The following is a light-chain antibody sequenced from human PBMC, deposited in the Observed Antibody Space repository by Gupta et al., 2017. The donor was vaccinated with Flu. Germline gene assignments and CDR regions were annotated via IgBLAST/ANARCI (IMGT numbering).Light chain of an antibody. CDR2: NDN. CDR1: SSKIGSNT. CDR3: AAGDDSRSGGV. J-gene: IGLJ2*01. V-gene: IGLV1-44*01. Sequence: RFTITCSGSSSKIGSNTVNWYQQGTGRAPKLLIYNDNERHSGVPDRFSASKYGTTATMASSGLQAEDEADYYCAAGDDSRSGGVFGGGTKLTVL.